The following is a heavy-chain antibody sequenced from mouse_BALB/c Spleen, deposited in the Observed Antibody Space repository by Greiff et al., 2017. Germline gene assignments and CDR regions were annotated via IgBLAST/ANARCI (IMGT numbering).Heavy chain of an antibody. CDR2: IDPFNGGT. Sequence: EVQLQESGPELMKPGASVKISCKASGYSFTSYYMHWVKQSHGKSLEWIGYIDPFNGGTSYNQKFKGKATLTVDKSSSTAYMHLSSLTSEDSAVYYCARSDYYGSSYGAMDYWGQGTSVTVSS. CDR1: GYSFTSYY. J-gene: IGHJ4*01. V-gene: IGHV1S135*01. CDR3: ARSDYYGSSYGAMDY. D-gene: IGHD1-1*01.